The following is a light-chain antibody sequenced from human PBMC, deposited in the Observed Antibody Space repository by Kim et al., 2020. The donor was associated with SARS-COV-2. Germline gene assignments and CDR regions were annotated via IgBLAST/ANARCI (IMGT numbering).Light chain of an antibody. J-gene: IGLJ1*01. CDR1: KLGDKY. CDR3: QAWDSSTKV. CDR2: QDN. V-gene: IGLV3-1*01. Sequence: SVSPGKTASITCSGDKLGDKYACWYQQKPGQSPVLVIYQDNKRPSGIPERFSGSNSGNTATLTISGTQAMDEADYYCQAWDSSTKVFGTGTKVTVL.